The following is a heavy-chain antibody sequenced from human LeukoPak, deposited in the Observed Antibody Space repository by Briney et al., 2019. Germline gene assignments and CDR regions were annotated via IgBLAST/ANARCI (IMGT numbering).Heavy chain of an antibody. D-gene: IGHD4-17*01. CDR2: ISASGGGT. J-gene: IGHJ4*02. V-gene: IGHV3-23*01. CDR1: GFTFSTYA. CDR3: AKGLNYGDYDN. Sequence: EGSVRLSCAASGFTFSTYAMSWVRQAPGKGLEWVSAISASGGGTYYADSVKGRFTISRDNSKNTLYLQMNSLRAEDTAVYYCAKGLNYGDYDNWGQGTLVTVS.